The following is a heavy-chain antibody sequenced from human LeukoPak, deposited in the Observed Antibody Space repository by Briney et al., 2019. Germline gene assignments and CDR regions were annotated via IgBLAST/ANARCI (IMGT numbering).Heavy chain of an antibody. Sequence: GASVKVSCKASGYTFTGYYMHWVRQAPGQGLEWMGGIIPIFGTANYAQKFQGRVTITADESTSTAYMELSSLRSEDTAVYYCARVRYSSGWYYYYGMDVWGRGTTVTVSS. CDR1: GYTFTGYY. D-gene: IGHD6-19*01. V-gene: IGHV1-69*13. CDR3: ARVRYSSGWYYYYGMDV. CDR2: IIPIFGTA. J-gene: IGHJ6*02.